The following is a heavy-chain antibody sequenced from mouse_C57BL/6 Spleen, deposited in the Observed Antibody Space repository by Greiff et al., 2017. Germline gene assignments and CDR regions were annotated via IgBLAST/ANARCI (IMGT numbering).Heavy chain of an antibody. V-gene: IGHV3-1*01. D-gene: IGHD1-1*01. J-gene: IGHJ1*03. CDR1: GYSITSGYD. Sequence: EVQLVESGPGMVKPSQSLSLTCTVTGYSITSGYDWHWIRHFPGNKLEWMGYISYSGSTNYNPSLKSRISITHDTSKNHFFLKLNSVTTEDTATYYCAREGHYYGSRYWYFDVWGTGTTVTVSS. CDR3: AREGHYYGSRYWYFDV. CDR2: ISYSGST.